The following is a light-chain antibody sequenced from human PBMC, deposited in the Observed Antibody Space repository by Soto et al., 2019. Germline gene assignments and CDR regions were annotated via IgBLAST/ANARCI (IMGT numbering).Light chain of an antibody. J-gene: IGKJ1*01. Sequence: VLTQSPLSLPVTPGAPASISCRSTQSLLSRNGYSWVDWYLQKPGQAPQLLIYLGSNRASGVPDRFSGSGSGTDFTLRITRVEAEDVGVYHCMQALQDPPTFGQGTKVDIK. V-gene: IGKV2-28*01. CDR2: LGS. CDR3: MQALQDPPT. CDR1: QSLLSRNGYSW.